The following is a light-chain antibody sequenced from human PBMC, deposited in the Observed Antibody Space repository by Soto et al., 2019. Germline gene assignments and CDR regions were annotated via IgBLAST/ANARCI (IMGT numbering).Light chain of an antibody. CDR1: KLGHKY. J-gene: IGLJ2*01. CDR3: QAWDGSTAV. CDR2: QDT. V-gene: IGLV3-1*01. Sequence: SYELTQPPSVSVSPGQTASITCSGDKLGHKYACWYQQKPGQSPVLVIYQDTRRPSGIPERFSGSNSGDTATLTISGTQTMDEADYYCQAWDGSTAVFGGGTKLTVL.